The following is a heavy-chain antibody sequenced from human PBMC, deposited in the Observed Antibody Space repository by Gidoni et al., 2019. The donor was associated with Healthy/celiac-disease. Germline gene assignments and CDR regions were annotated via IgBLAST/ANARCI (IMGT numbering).Heavy chain of an antibody. V-gene: IGHV3-48*01. CDR2: ISSSSSTI. Sequence: EVQLVESGGGLVQPGGSLRLSCAACGFTFSSYSMNWVRKAPGKGLEWVSYISSSSSTIYYADSVKGRFTISRDNAKNSLYLQMNSLRAEDTAVYYCGRTSDYYYYYGMDVWGQGTTVTVSS. D-gene: IGHD3-3*01. CDR1: GFTFSSYS. CDR3: GRTSDYYYYYGMDV. J-gene: IGHJ6*02.